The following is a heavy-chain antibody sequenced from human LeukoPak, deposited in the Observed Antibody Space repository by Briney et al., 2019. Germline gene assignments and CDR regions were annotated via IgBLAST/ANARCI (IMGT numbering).Heavy chain of an antibody. CDR3: ARQDYYDSSGHNWFDP. V-gene: IGHV4-34*12. D-gene: IGHD3-22*01. J-gene: IGHJ5*02. Sequence: PSETLSLTCAVYGGSFSGYYWSWIRQPPGKGLEWIGEIIHSGSTNYNPSLKSRVTVSVDTSKNQFSQKLSSVTAADTAVYYFARQDYYDSSGHNWFDPWGQGTLVTVSS. CDR2: IIHSGST. CDR1: GGSFSGYY.